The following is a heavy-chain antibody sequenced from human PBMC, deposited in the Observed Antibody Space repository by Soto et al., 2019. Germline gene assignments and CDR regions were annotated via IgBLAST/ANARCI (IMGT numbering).Heavy chain of an antibody. D-gene: IGHD2-2*01. Sequence: QVQLQESGPGLVEPSQTLSLPCTVSGGSISSGGYYWSWIRQHPGKGLKWFGYIYYSGSTYSNPSLTSRVTLSVDTSKNQGALKLSSVTAADTAVYYCARDRCSSTSCYVGHDAFDIWGQGTMVTVSS. V-gene: IGHV4-31*03. CDR1: GGSISSGGYY. CDR3: ARDRCSSTSCYVGHDAFDI. CDR2: IYYSGST. J-gene: IGHJ3*02.